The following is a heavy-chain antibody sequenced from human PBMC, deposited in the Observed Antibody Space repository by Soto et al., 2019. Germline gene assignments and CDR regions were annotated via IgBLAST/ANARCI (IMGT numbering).Heavy chain of an antibody. J-gene: IGHJ6*02. CDR2: IIPIFGTA. CDR1: GGTFSRYA. Sequence: QVQLVQSGAEVKKPGSSVKVSCKASGGTFSRYAISWVRQAPGQGLEWMGGIIPIFGTANYAQKFQGRVTITADESTSTDYMELSSLRSEDTAVYYFARQGAALRDYYYGMDVWGQGTTVTVSS. CDR3: ARQGAALRDYYYGMDV. V-gene: IGHV1-69*12. D-gene: IGHD6-25*01.